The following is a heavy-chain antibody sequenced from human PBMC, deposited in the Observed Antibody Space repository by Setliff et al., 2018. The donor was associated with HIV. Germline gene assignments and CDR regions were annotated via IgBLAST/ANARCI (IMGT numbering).Heavy chain of an antibody. CDR1: EFSFNNSW. Sequence: SCASSEFSFNNSWMTWVRQAPGRGLEWVGRIKSKADGGTTDYAAPVKGRFTISRDDSKRMVYLQMNSLTSEDTAVYFCTRSYYYWGQGTLVTVSS. CDR2: IKSKADGGTT. D-gene: IGHD3-10*01. CDR3: TRSYYY. V-gene: IGHV3-15*01. J-gene: IGHJ4*02.